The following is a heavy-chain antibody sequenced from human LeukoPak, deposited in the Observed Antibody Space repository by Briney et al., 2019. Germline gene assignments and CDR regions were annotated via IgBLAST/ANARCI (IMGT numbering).Heavy chain of an antibody. Sequence: SETLSLTCTASGGSISGYYWSWIRQPPGEGLEWIGNIYYSASTNYNPSLKSRVTISVDTSKNQCSLRLNSVTAADTAVYYCARGGDPHYGMDVWGQGTTVTVSS. CDR2: IYYSAST. CDR3: ARGGDPHYGMDV. D-gene: IGHD2-21*01. J-gene: IGHJ6*02. V-gene: IGHV4-59*01. CDR1: GGSISGYY.